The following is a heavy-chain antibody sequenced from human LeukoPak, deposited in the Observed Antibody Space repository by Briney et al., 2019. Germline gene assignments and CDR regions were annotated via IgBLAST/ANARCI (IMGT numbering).Heavy chain of an antibody. CDR1: GGSISSYF. V-gene: IGHV4-59*01. D-gene: IGHD1-26*01. Sequence: PSETLSLTCAVPGGSISSYFWSWIRQLPRKGLEWIGYIYDSGSINYNPSLQRRATVSVDTTKNQISLMLSCVTAADTAVLYCARRPLLGACAFDILGQGTMVTVSS. CDR3: ARRPLLGACAFDI. CDR2: IYDSGSI. J-gene: IGHJ3*02.